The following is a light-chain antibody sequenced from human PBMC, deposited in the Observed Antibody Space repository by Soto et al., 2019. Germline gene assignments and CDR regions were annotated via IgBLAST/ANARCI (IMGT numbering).Light chain of an antibody. CDR3: SSYAGSNNLV. Sequence: QSALTQPPSASGSPGQSVTISCTGNSSDVGGYNYVSWYQQHPGKAPKLMIYEVSKRPSGVPDRFSGSKSGNTASLAVSGLQAEDEADYYCSSYAGSNNLVFGGGTKVTV. V-gene: IGLV2-8*01. CDR1: SSDVGGYNY. J-gene: IGLJ3*02. CDR2: EVS.